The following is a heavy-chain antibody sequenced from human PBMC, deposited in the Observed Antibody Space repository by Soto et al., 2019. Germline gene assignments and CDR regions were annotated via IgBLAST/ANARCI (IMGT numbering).Heavy chain of an antibody. V-gene: IGHV3-7*01. D-gene: IGHD6-19*01. CDR3: ARLAVAVPFDY. CDR1: GFTFSSYW. CDR2: IKQDGSEK. Sequence: EVQLVESGGGLVQPGGSLRLSCAASGFTFSSYWMSWVRQAPGKGLEWVASIKQDGSEKYYVDSVKGRFTISRDNAKNSLYLQMNSLRAEDTAVYYCARLAVAVPFDYWGQGTLVTVSS. J-gene: IGHJ4*02.